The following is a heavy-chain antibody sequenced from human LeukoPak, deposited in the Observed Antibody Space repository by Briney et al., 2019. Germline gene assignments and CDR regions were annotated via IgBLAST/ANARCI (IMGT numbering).Heavy chain of an antibody. Sequence: ASVKVSCKASGYTFTSYDINWVRQATGQGLEWMGWMNPNSGNTGYAQKFQGRVTMTRNTSISTAYMELSSLRSDDTAVYYCARNSQAPGIAAQWGQGTLVTVSS. V-gene: IGHV1-8*01. CDR2: MNPNSGNT. D-gene: IGHD6-13*01. J-gene: IGHJ4*02. CDR3: ARNSQAPGIAAQ. CDR1: GYTFTSYD.